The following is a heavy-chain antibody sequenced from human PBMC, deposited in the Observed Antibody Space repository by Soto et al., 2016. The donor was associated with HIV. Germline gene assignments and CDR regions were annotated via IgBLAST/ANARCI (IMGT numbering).Heavy chain of an antibody. CDR1: GFSVSSNY. CDR3: ARPLLWFGESSGGPFEI. D-gene: IGHD3-10*01. J-gene: IGHJ3*02. V-gene: IGHV3-53*02. Sequence: EAQLVETGGGLIQPGGSLRLSCAVSGFSVSSNYMSWVRQAPGRGLEWVAVISNYGRPDYTDSVKGRFTISRDPSNNTLYLQMSSLRVEDTAMYYCARPLLWFGESSGGPFEIWGQGTVVTVSS. CDR2: ISNYGRP.